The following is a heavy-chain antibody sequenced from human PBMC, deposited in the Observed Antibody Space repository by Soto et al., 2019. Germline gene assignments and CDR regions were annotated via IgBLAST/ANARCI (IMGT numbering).Heavy chain of an antibody. CDR2: ISAYNGNT. V-gene: IGHV1-18*01. D-gene: IGHD3-22*01. J-gene: IGHJ4*02. Sequence: GASVKVSCKASGYTFTSYGISWVRQAPGQGLEWMGWISAYNGNTNYAQKLQGRVTMTTDTSTSTAYMELRSLRSDDTAVYYCARDLRYYDSSGYPFDYWGQGTLVTVSS. CDR3: ARDLRYYDSSGYPFDY. CDR1: GYTFTSYG.